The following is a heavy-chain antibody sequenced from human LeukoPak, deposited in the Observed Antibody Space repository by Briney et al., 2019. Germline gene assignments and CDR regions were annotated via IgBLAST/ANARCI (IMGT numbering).Heavy chain of an antibody. Sequence: GGSLRLSCAASGFTFSSYGMHWVRQAPGKGLEWVAVISYDGSNKYYADSVKGRFTISRDNSKNTLYLQMNSLRAEDTAVYYCVKDYSYYGSGSYYFDYWGQGTLVTVSS. J-gene: IGHJ4*02. D-gene: IGHD3-10*01. V-gene: IGHV3-30*18. CDR1: GFTFSSYG. CDR2: ISYDGSNK. CDR3: VKDYSYYGSGSYYFDY.